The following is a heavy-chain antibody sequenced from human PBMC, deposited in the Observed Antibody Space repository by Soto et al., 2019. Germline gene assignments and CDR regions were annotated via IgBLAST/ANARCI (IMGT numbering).Heavy chain of an antibody. CDR3: ARDAKYRQWLATFDY. D-gene: IGHD6-19*01. CDR2: ISAYNGNT. Sequence: QVQLVQSGAEVKKPGASVKVSCKASGYTFTSYGISWVRLAPGQGLEWMGWISAYNGNTNYAQKLQGRVTMTTDTSTSTAYMELRSLRSDDTAVYYCARDAKYRQWLATFDYWGQGTLVTVSS. V-gene: IGHV1-18*04. J-gene: IGHJ4*02. CDR1: GYTFTSYG.